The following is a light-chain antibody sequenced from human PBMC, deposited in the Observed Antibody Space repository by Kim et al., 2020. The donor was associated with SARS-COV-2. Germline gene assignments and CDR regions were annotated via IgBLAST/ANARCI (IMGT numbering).Light chain of an antibody. J-gene: IGKJ1*01. CDR2: TAS. Sequence: APVEDRVTMTCRASQYISRYLNWYQQKPGKAPKLLIYTASSLQSGVPSRFTGSGSETDFTLTISSLQPEDFATYYCQQTYSASRTFGQGTKVDIK. CDR1: QYISRY. V-gene: IGKV1-39*01. CDR3: QQTYSASRT.